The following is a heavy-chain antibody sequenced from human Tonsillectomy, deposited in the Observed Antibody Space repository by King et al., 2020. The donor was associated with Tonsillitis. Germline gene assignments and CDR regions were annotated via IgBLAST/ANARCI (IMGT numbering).Heavy chain of an antibody. CDR3: AGIDCNYYYMDV. D-gene: IGHD2-21*02. Sequence: VQLQESGPGLVKPSETLSLTCTVSGDSIMSYYWSWIRQPPGKGLEWIGYIYSSGSTNCNPSLKSRVTISIDTSKNQFSLILTSVTAADTAVYYCAGIDCNYYYMDVWGKGTTFTVSS. V-gene: IGHV4-59*01. CDR1: GDSIMSYY. CDR2: IYSSGST. J-gene: IGHJ6*03.